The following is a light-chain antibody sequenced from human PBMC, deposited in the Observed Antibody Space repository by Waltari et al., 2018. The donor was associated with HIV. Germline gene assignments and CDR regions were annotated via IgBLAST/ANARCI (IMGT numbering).Light chain of an antibody. CDR2: EVS. J-gene: IGLJ2*01. CDR1: SSDVGGYNA. V-gene: IGLV2-14*01. Sequence: SALTQPASVSGSPGQSISISCTGTSSDVGGYNAVSWYQQHPAKAPKLVILEVSNRPSGVSNRFSGSKSGNRASLTISWLQAEDEAYYYCSSYTSSDTVVFGGGTKVTVL. CDR3: SSYTSSDTVV.